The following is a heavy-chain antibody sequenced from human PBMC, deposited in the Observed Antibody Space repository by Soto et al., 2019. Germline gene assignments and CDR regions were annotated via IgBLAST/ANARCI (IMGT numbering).Heavy chain of an antibody. Sequence: QVQLVESGGGVVQPGRSLRLSCAASGFTFSSYAMHWVRQAPGKGLEWVAVISYDGSNKYYADSVKGRFTISRDNSKNTLYLQMNSLRAEETAVYYCAREGYGGNSGAFDIWGQGTMVTVSS. J-gene: IGHJ3*02. V-gene: IGHV3-30-3*01. D-gene: IGHD4-17*01. CDR1: GFTFSSYA. CDR3: AREGYGGNSGAFDI. CDR2: ISYDGSNK.